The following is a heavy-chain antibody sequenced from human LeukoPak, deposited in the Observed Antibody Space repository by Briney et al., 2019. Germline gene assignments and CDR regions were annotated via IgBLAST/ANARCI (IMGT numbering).Heavy chain of an antibody. D-gene: IGHD3-22*01. V-gene: IGHV3-21*01. CDR1: GFTFSCYS. CDR3: ARDLDYYDSSGPFDY. Sequence: PGGSLRLSCAACGFTFSCYSMNWVRQPAGRGRAWVSSISIISSYIYYADSVKGRFTISRNNAKNSLYLQMNSLRAEDTAVYYCARDLDYYDSSGPFDYWGEGTLVTVPS. J-gene: IGHJ4*02. CDR2: ISIISSYI.